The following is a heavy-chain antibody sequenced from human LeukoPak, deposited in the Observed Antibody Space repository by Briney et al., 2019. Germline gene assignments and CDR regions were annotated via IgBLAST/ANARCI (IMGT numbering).Heavy chain of an antibody. CDR1: GYTLTELS. Sequence: GASVKVSCKVSGYTLTELSMHWVRQAPGKGLEWMGGFDPEDGETIYAQKFQGRVTMTEGTSTDTAYMEPSSLRSEDTAVYYCATGGNSLAPGFDYWGQGTLVTVSS. CDR3: ATGGNSLAPGFDY. D-gene: IGHD1/OR15-1a*01. V-gene: IGHV1-24*01. J-gene: IGHJ4*02. CDR2: FDPEDGET.